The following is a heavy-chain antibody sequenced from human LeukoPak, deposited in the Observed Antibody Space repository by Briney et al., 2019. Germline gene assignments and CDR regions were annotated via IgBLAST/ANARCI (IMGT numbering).Heavy chain of an antibody. CDR1: EFSVRTNY. J-gene: IGHJ3*01. Sequence: GGSLRLSRAASEFSVRTNYMSWVRQAPGKGLEWVSTVYSGGTTRYADSVRGRFTISRDNSKNTLHLQMSSLRVEDTAVYYCARAVPHLNYFDSTGYYGDPFDVWGQGAGVTVSS. CDR3: ARAVPHLNYFDSTGYYGDPFDV. D-gene: IGHD3-22*01. CDR2: VYSGGTT. V-gene: IGHV3-53*01.